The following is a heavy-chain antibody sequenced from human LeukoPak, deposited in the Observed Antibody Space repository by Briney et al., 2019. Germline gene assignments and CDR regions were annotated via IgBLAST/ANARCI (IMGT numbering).Heavy chain of an antibody. D-gene: IGHD1-1*01. Sequence: GGSLRLSCAASGFTFSDYYMSWIRQAPGKGLEWVSYISSSGSTIYYADSVKGRFTISRDNAKNSLYLQMSSLRVEDTAVYYCATDLGWNDFPPDYWGQGILVAVSS. J-gene: IGHJ4*01. CDR3: ATDLGWNDFPPDY. V-gene: IGHV3-11*04. CDR2: ISSSGSTI. CDR1: GFTFSDYY.